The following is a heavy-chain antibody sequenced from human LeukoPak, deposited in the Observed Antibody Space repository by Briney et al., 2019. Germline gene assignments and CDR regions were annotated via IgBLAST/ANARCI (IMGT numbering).Heavy chain of an antibody. CDR3: ARGTGAAH. J-gene: IGHJ4*02. CDR2: ISSSSNYI. V-gene: IGHV3-21*01. D-gene: IGHD6-6*01. CDR1: GFTFSSYS. Sequence: GGSLRLSCAASGFTFSSYSVNWVRQAPGKGLEWVSSISSSSNYIYYADSVKGRFTISRDNAKNSLYLQMNSLRAEDTAVYYCARGTGAAHWGQGTLVTVSS.